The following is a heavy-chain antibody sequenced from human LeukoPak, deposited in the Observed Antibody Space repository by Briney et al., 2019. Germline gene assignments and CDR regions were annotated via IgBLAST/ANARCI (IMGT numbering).Heavy chain of an antibody. V-gene: IGHV3-30-3*01. CDR2: ISYDGSNK. CDR3: ARGSPPDY. J-gene: IGHJ4*02. Sequence: GGSLRLSCATSGVTFSGYAMNWVRQAPGKGLEWVAVISYDGSNKYCADSVKGRFTISRDNSKNTLYLQMNSLRAEDTAVYYCARGSPPDYWGQGTLVTVSS. CDR1: GVTFSGYA.